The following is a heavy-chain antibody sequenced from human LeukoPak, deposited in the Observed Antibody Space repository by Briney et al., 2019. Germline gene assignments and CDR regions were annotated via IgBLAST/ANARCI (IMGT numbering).Heavy chain of an antibody. CDR1: GFTFSSYS. CDR2: ISSSSTI. J-gene: IGHJ4*02. V-gene: IGHV3-48*01. D-gene: IGHD4-11*01. Sequence: GGSLRLSCAASGFTFSSYSMNWVRQAPGKGLEWVSYISSSSTIYYADSLKGRFTISRDNAKNSLYLQMNSLRAEDTAVYYCARELSNYVEIDYWGQGTLVTVSS. CDR3: ARELSNYVEIDY.